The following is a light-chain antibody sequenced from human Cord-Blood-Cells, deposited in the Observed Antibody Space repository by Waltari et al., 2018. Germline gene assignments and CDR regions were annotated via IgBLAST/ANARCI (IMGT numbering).Light chain of an antibody. CDR1: QSVSSY. J-gene: IGKJ4*01. CDR3: QQRSNWLT. Sequence: EIVLTQSPATLSLSPGERATFSCRASQSVSSYLAWYQQKPGQAPRLLIYDASNRATGIPARFSVSGSETDVNLTISSLGPEDFAVDYCQQRSNWLTFGGGTKVEIK. V-gene: IGKV3-11*01. CDR2: DAS.